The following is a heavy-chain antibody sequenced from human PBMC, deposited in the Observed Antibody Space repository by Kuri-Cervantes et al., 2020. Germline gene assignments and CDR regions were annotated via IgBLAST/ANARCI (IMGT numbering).Heavy chain of an antibody. V-gene: IGHV4-34*01. Sequence: SQTLSLTCAVHGGSFSGYYWSWIRQPPGKGLEWIGEINHSGSTNYNPSLKSRVTISVGTSKNQFSLKLSSVTAADTAVYYCARGCRGYSGLDLPLSWGQGTLVTVSS. J-gene: IGHJ4*02. CDR3: ARGCRGYSGLDLPLS. D-gene: IGHD5-12*01. CDR2: INHSGST. CDR1: GGSFSGYY.